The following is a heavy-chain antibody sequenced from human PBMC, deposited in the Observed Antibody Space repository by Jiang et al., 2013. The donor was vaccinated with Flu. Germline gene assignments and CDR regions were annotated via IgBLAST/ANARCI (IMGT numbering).Heavy chain of an antibody. CDR3: ASPRGTSSWYFYDY. J-gene: IGHJ4*02. CDR1: GGSMTRISYY. V-gene: IGHV4-39*01. D-gene: IGHD2-2*01. Sequence: LLKPSETLSLTCTVSGGSMTRISYYWGWIRQPPGKRLEWIGSLYYSGTTYYNPSLKSRVTISEDTSKNQFSLKLTSVTAADTAVYYCASPRGTSSWYFYDYWGQGTLVTVSS. CDR2: LYYSGTT.